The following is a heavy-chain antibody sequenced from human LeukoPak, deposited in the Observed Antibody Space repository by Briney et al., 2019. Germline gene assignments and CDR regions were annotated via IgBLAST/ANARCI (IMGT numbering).Heavy chain of an antibody. D-gene: IGHD1-26*01. CDR3: ARDSRGPHDY. CDR2: INPNSGGT. J-gene: IGHJ4*02. V-gene: IGHV1-2*02. CDR1: GYTFTGYY. Sequence: ASVKVSCKASGYTFTGYYMHWVRQAPGQGLEWMGWINPNSGGTSYAQEFQGRVTMTRDTSIFTAYIELTSLRSDDTAVYYCARDSRGPHDYWGQGTLVTVSS.